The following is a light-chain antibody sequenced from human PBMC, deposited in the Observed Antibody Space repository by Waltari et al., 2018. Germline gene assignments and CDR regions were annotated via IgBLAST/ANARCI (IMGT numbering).Light chain of an antibody. Sequence: QAALTQPRSVSASPGQSVTIACTGTSSDIGGYNFVSWYQQVPGTAPKLMIYEVNKRPSGVSDRFSGSKSGNTASLTISGLQAEDEASYYCSSYAGSYTFTFSTGTRLTVL. V-gene: IGLV2-11*01. J-gene: IGLJ1*01. CDR2: EVN. CDR3: SSYAGSYTFT. CDR1: SSDIGGYNF.